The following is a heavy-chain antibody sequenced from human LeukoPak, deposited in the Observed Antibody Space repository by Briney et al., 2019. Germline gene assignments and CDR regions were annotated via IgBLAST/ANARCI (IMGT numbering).Heavy chain of an antibody. J-gene: IGHJ4*02. CDR2: ISYDGSNK. V-gene: IGHV3-30-3*01. D-gene: IGHD1-20*01. Sequence: GGSLRLSCAASGFTFSSYAMHWVRQAPGKGLEWVAVISYDGSNKYYADSVRGRFTISRDNSRNTVYLQMGSLRAEDTSLYYRATITGSPDYWGQGSLVTVSS. CDR1: GFTFSSYA. CDR3: ATITGSPDY.